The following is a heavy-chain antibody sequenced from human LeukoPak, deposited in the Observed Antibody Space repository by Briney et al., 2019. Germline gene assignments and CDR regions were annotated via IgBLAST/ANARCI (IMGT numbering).Heavy chain of an antibody. D-gene: IGHD4-17*01. Sequence: GGSLRLSCAASGFTFNTYTMNWVRQAPGKGLEWVSYISSSSSYIYYADSVKGRFTISRDNAKNSLYLQMNSLRAEDTAVYYCARDRIDYGDLPADYWGQGTLVTVSS. V-gene: IGHV3-21*05. CDR3: ARDRIDYGDLPADY. J-gene: IGHJ4*02. CDR1: GFTFNTYT. CDR2: ISSSSSYI.